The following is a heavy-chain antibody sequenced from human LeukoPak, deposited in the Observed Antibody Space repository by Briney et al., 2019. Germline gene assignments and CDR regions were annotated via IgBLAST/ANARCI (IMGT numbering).Heavy chain of an antibody. V-gene: IGHV1-2*02. CDR1: GYTFTGYY. CDR2: INPNSGGT. D-gene: IGHD6-13*01. J-gene: IGHJ4*02. CDR3: ARDRRSSWYVEY. Sequence: ASVKVSCKASGYTFTGYYMHWVRQAPGQGLEWMGWINPNSGGTNYAQKFQGRVTMTRDASISTAYMELSRLRSDDTAVYYCARDRRSSWYVEYWGQGTLVTVSS.